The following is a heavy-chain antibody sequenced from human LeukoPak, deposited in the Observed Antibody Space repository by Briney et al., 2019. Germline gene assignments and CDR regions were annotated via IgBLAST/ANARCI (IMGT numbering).Heavy chain of an antibody. CDR1: GFTFSDYD. V-gene: IGHV3-69-1*02. D-gene: IGHD3-16*01. CDR2: ISGLSTHI. CDR3: GRAFPPLRTSSAGDL. J-gene: IGHJ4*02. Sequence: GVSLRLSCSASGFTFSDYDMIWVRQAPGKGLEWVSSISGLSTHIYYGDSVKGRFSISRDNAKNSVYLQMNSLGVEDTAIYYCGRAFPPLRTSSAGDLWGQGILVTVSS.